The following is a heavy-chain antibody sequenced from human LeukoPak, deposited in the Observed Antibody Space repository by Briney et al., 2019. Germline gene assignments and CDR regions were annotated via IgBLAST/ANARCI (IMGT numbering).Heavy chain of an antibody. V-gene: IGHV1-69*05. D-gene: IGHD2-2*01. CDR1: RGTFSSYA. CDR2: IFPMFGTA. Sequence: EASVKVSCKASRGTFSSYAISWVRPAPGQGLEWMGEIFPMFGTASYAQKFQGRGTITTDQSKSTGYMELGSLRAEDTGVYYCARHQLLANYYYCGIDGWGKGATVTVSS. J-gene: IGHJ6*04. CDR3: ARHQLLANYYYCGIDG.